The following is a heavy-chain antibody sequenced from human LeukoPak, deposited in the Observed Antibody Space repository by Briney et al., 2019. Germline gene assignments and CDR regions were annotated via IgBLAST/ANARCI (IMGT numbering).Heavy chain of an antibody. J-gene: IGHJ5*02. CDR1: GFTFSTYA. Sequence: TGGSLRLSCAASGFTFSTYAMTWVRQAPGKGLEWVSLISGTGGSTYYADSVKGRFTISRDNAKNSLYLQMNSLRAEDTAVYYCARDQGGDTAMAYNWFDPWGQGTLVTVSS. CDR2: ISGTGGST. CDR3: ARDQGGDTAMAYNWFDP. D-gene: IGHD5-18*01. V-gene: IGHV3-23*01.